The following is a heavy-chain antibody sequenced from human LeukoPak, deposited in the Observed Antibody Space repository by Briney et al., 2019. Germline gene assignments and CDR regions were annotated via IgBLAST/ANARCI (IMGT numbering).Heavy chain of an antibody. CDR3: AKPTGEGLAYCGDNCIEYFQH. CDR1: GFTCSRYV. J-gene: IGHJ1*01. D-gene: IGHD2-21*02. Sequence: GGSLRLSCAASGFTCSRYVMNWVRQAPGKGLEWVSVISGSGGRTSYADSVEGRFTISRDNSKNTLYLQMNSLRAEDTAVYYCAKPTGEGLAYCGDNCIEYFQHWGQGPLVTVSS. CDR2: ISGSGGRT. V-gene: IGHV3-23*01.